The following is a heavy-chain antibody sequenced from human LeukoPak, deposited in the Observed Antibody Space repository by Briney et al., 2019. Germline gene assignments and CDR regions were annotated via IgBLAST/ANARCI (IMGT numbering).Heavy chain of an antibody. Sequence: KTSQTLSLTCTVSGGSISSGSYYWRWIRQPAGKGLEWIGRIYTSGSTNYNPSLKSRVTISVDTSKNQFSLKLSSVTAVDTAVYYCARELATMLYYFDYWGQGTLVTVSS. CDR3: ARELATMLYYFDY. CDR1: GGSISSGSYY. V-gene: IGHV4-61*02. CDR2: IYTSGST. D-gene: IGHD5-24*01. J-gene: IGHJ4*02.